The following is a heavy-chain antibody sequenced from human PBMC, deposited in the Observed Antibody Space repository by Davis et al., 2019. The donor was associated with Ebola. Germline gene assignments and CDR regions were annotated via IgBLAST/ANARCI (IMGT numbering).Heavy chain of an antibody. Sequence: SVKVSCKASGYTFTGYYMHWVRQAPGQGLEWMGGIIPIFGTANYAQKFQGRVTITADESTSTAYMELSSLRSEDTAVYYCARGGWELLYGRFDYWGQGTLVTVSS. D-gene: IGHD1-26*01. J-gene: IGHJ4*02. CDR1: GYTFTGYY. CDR2: IIPIFGTA. V-gene: IGHV1-69*13. CDR3: ARGGWELLYGRFDY.